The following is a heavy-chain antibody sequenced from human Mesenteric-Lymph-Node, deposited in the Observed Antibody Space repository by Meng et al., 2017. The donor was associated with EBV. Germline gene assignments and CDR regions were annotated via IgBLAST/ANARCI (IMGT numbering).Heavy chain of an antibody. CDR2: VYYSGSA. J-gene: IGHJ4*02. Sequence: QLPLQESGPGLVKPSETLSLTCTISGGSIISSYYWGWIRQPPGRGLEWIASVYYSGSAFYNPSLKSRVTTSVDTSKNHFSLKLSSVTAADTAMYYCVSYDYGNYVSFDSWGQGILVTVSS. CDR3: VSYDYGNYVSFDS. V-gene: IGHV4-39*01. D-gene: IGHD4-11*01. CDR1: GGSIISSYY.